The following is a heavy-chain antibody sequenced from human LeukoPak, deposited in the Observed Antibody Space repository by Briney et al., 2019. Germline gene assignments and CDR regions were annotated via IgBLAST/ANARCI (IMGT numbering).Heavy chain of an antibody. V-gene: IGHV3-74*01. CDR3: TRVEETATTAAIIRKYSYYYYYMDV. D-gene: IGHD4-11*01. CDR2: INSDGINT. Sequence: GGSLRLSCAASGFTFSNYWMHWVRQAPGKGLVWVSRINSDGINTSYADSVKGRFTISRDNAKNSLYLQMSSLRAEDTAVYYCTRVEETATTAAIIRKYSYYYYYMDVWGKGNTVTVS. J-gene: IGHJ6*03. CDR1: GFTFSNYW.